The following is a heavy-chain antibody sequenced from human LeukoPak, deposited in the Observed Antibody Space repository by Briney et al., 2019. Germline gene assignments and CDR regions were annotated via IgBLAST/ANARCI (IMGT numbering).Heavy chain of an antibody. CDR2: IKHDGSEK. V-gene: IGHV3-7*03. CDR1: GYTFTTFW. CDR3: ARGRAFDY. Sequence: PGGSLRLSCAASGYTFTTFWMNWIRQAPGKGLEWVANIKHDGSEKYYVDSVKGRFTISRDNAKNPLYLQMNSLRAEDTAVYYCARGRAFDYWGQGTLVTVSS. J-gene: IGHJ4*02.